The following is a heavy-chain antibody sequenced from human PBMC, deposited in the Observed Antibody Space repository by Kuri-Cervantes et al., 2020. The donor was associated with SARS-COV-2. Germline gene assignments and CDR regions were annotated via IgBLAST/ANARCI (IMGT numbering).Heavy chain of an antibody. CDR1: GGTFSSYA. D-gene: IGHD5-18*01. V-gene: IGHV7-4-1*02. CDR2: INTNTGNP. Sequence: ASVKVSCKASGGTFSSYAISWVRQAPGQGLEWMGWINTNTGNPTYAQGFTGRFVFSLDTSVSTAYLQISSLKAEDTAVYYCANLGYGKPSDAFDIWGQGTMVTVSS. J-gene: IGHJ3*02. CDR3: ANLGYGKPSDAFDI.